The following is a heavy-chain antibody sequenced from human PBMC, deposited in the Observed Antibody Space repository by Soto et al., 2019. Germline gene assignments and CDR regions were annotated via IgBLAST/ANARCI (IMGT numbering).Heavy chain of an antibody. D-gene: IGHD4-17*01. Sequence: QVQLQESGPGLVKPSETLSLTCTVSGGSISSYYWSWIRQPPGKGLEWIGYIYYSGSTNYNPPLKSRVTISVDPSKNQLSLKLSSVTAADTAVYYCARRYGYYFDYWGQGTLVTVSS. V-gene: IGHV4-59*08. CDR2: IYYSGST. CDR1: GGSISSYY. J-gene: IGHJ4*02. CDR3: ARRYGYYFDY.